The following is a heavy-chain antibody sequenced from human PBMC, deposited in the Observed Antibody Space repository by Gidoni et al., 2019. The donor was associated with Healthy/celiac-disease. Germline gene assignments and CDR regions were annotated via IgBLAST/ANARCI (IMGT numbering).Heavy chain of an antibody. D-gene: IGHD6-19*01. CDR3: ATAPGIAVAGTYYYGMDV. CDR1: GYTLTELS. Sequence: QVQLVQSGAEVKKPGASVTVSCKVSGYTLTELSMHWVRQAPGKGLEWMGGFDPEDGETIYAQKFQGRVTMTEDTSTDTAYMELSSLRSEDTAVYYCATAPGIAVAGTYYYGMDVWGQGTTVTVSS. J-gene: IGHJ6*02. CDR2: FDPEDGET. V-gene: IGHV1-24*01.